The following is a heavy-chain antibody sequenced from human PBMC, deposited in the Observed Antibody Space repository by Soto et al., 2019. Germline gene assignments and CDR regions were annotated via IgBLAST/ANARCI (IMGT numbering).Heavy chain of an antibody. Sequence: GSLRLSCAASGFTFSDYYMSWIRQAPWKGLEWIGEINHSGSTNYNPSLKSRVTISVDTSKNQFSLKLSSVTAADTAVYYCARTTYYDFWSGYYKQPNWFDPWGQGTLVTVSS. J-gene: IGHJ5*02. V-gene: IGHV4-34*01. D-gene: IGHD3-3*01. CDR2: INHSGST. CDR1: GFTFSDYY. CDR3: ARTTYYDFWSGYYKQPNWFDP.